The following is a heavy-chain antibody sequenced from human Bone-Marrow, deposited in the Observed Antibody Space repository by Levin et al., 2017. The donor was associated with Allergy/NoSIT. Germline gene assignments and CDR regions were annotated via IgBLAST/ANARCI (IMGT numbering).Heavy chain of an antibody. CDR2: VNYSGTT. J-gene: IGHJ4*02. V-gene: IGHV4-34*01. Sequence: SETLSLTCAVYGGSFSDYYWTWIRQPPGKGLEWIGEVNYSGTTNYSPSLRSRLTISRDTSKNQFSLKLTSVTTADTALYFCARGTFGGYINYWGQGALVSVSS. D-gene: IGHD2-15*01. CDR3: ARGTFGGYINY. CDR1: GGSFSDYY.